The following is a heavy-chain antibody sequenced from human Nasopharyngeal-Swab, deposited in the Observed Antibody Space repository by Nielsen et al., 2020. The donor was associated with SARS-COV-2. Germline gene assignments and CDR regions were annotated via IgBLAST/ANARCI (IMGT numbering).Heavy chain of an antibody. D-gene: IGHD3-22*01. V-gene: IGHV3-48*04. CDR2: ISSSGSTI. CDR1: GFTFSSYS. Sequence: GESLKISCAASGFTFSSYSMNWVRQAPGKGLEWVSYISSSGSTIYYADSVKGRFTISRDNAKNSLYLQMNSLRAEDTAVYYCARHYYDTRAVWFDPWGQGTLVTVSS. CDR3: ARHYYDTRAVWFDP. J-gene: IGHJ5*02.